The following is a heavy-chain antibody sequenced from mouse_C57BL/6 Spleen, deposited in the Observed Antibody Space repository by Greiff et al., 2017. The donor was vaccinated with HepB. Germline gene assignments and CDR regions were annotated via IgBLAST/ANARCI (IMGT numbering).Heavy chain of an antibody. CDR3: ASETAPFYAMDY. J-gene: IGHJ4*01. V-gene: IGHV1-42*01. D-gene: IGHD3-2*01. CDR2: LNPSTGGT. Sequence: VQLQQSGPELVKPGASVTISCKASGYSFTGYYMNWVKQSPEKSLAWIGALNPSTGGTTYNQKFKAKATLTVDKSSSTAYMQLKSLTSEDSAVYYCASETAPFYAMDYWGQGTSVTVSS. CDR1: GYSFTGYY.